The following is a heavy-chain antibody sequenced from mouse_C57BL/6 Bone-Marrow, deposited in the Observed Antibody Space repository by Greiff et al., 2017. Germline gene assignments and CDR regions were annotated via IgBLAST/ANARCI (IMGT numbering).Heavy chain of an antibody. CDR1: GYSFTGYY. CDR3: AWGPVDY. Sequence: EVKLQESGPELVKPGASVKISCKASGYSFTGYYMNWVKQSPEKSLEWIGEINPSTGGTTYNQKFKAKATLTVDKSSSTAYMQLKSLTSEYSAVYYCAWGPVDYWGQGNTLTVSA. V-gene: IGHV1-42*01. J-gene: IGHJ2*01. D-gene: IGHD3-3*01. CDR2: INPSTGGT.